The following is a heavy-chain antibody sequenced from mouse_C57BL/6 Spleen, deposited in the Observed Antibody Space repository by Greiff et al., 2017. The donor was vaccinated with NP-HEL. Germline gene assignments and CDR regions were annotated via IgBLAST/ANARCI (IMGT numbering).Heavy chain of an antibody. CDR2: FYPGSGSI. Sequence: VQLQQSGAELARPGASVKLSCKASGYTFTSYGISWVKQRTGQGLEWIGWFYPGSGSIKYNEKFKDKATLTADKSSSTVYMELSRLTSEDSAVYFCARHGDYGSSYLYYFDYWGQGTTLTVSS. J-gene: IGHJ2*01. CDR1: GYTFTSYG. CDR3: ARHGDYGSSYLYYFDY. D-gene: IGHD1-1*01. V-gene: IGHV1-62-2*01.